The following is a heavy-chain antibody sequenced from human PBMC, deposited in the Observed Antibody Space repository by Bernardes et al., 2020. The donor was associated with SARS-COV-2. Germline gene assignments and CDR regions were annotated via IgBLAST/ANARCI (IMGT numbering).Heavy chain of an antibody. J-gene: IGHJ4*02. CDR1: GFSLSKFA. Sequence: GGSLILSCEVSGFSLSKFAMGWVRQAPGKGLEWVSSLGTKTYYTDSVNGRFTVSRDNSKNTLFLEMKSLRADDTAVYYCARRAMGVGGAYLFDYWGRGTLVTVSS. V-gene: IGHV3-23*01. D-gene: IGHD3-10*01. CDR3: ARRAMGVGGAYLFDY. CDR2: LGTKT.